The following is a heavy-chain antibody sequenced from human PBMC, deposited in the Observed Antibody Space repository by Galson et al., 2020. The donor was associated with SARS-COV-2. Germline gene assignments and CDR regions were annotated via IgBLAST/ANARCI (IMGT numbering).Heavy chain of an antibody. CDR1: GFTFDDYG. J-gene: IGHJ5*02. CDR2: INWNGGST. V-gene: IGHV3-20*01. D-gene: IGHD6-13*01. CDR3: ARASVDSSSWYSSLNYYWFDP. Sequence: GGSLRLSCAASGFTFDDYGMSWVRQAPGKGLEWVSGINWNGGSTGYADSVKGRFTISRDNAKNSLYLQMNSLRAEDTALYHCARASVDSSSWYSSLNYYWFDPWGQGTLVTVSS.